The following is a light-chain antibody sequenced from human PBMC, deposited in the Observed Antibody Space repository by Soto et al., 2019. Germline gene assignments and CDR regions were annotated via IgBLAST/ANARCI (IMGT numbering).Light chain of an antibody. Sequence: QSALTQPRSVSGSPGQSVTISCTGTSSDVGGYNYVSWYQQHPGKAPKLMIYDVSKRPSGVPDRFAGCKSGNTASLTISGHQAEDEADYYCCSYAGSYTLGAVVFGGGTKLTVL. CDR3: CSYAGSYTLGAVV. CDR1: SSDVGGYNY. CDR2: DVS. J-gene: IGLJ2*01. V-gene: IGLV2-11*01.